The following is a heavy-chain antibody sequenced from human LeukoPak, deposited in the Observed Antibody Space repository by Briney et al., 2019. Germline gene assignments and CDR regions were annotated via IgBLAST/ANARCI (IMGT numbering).Heavy chain of an antibody. CDR2: INPNSGGT. J-gene: IGHJ4*02. CDR1: GYTFTGYY. D-gene: IGHD3-3*01. CDR3: ARVLVFGVENQDY. Sequence: GASVKVSCKASGYTFTGYYMHWVRQAPGQGLEWMGRINPNSGGTNYAQKFQGRVTMTRDTSISTAYMELSRLRSGDTAVYYCARVLVFGVENQDYWGQGTLVTVSS. V-gene: IGHV1-2*06.